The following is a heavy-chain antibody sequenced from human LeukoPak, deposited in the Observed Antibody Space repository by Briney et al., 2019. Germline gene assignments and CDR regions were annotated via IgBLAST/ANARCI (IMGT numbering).Heavy chain of an antibody. Sequence: PGGSLRLSCAASGFTFSSYAMHWVRQAPGKGLEWVAVISYDGSNKYYADSVKGRFTISRDNSKNTLYLQMNSLRAEDTAVYYCARASYYYDSSGYYGGFDYWGQGTLVTVSS. D-gene: IGHD3-22*01. V-gene: IGHV3-30*04. J-gene: IGHJ4*02. CDR2: ISYDGSNK. CDR1: GFTFSSYA. CDR3: ARASYYYDSSGYYGGFDY.